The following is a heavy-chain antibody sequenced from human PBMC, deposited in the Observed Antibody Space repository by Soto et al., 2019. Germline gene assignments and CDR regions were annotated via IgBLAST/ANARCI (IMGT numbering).Heavy chain of an antibody. V-gene: IGHV4-31*03. Sequence: SETLSLTCTVSGGSISSGGYYWSWIRQHPGKGLEWIGYIYYSGSTYYNPSLKSRVTISVDTSKNQFSLKLSSVTAADTAVYYCARGSTVTTPRGYYYYYYMDVWGKGTTVTVSS. CDR3: ARGSTVTTPRGYYYYYYMDV. D-gene: IGHD4-17*01. CDR1: GGSISSGGYY. CDR2: IYYSGST. J-gene: IGHJ6*03.